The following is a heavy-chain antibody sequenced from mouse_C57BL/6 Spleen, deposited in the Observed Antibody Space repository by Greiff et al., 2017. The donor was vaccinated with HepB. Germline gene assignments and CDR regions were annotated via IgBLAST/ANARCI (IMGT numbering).Heavy chain of an antibody. Sequence: EVKVVESGGGLVQPGGSLKLSCAASGFTFSDYYMYWVRQTPEKRLEWVAYISNGGGSTYYPDTVKGRFTISRDNAKNTLYLQMSRLKSEDTAMYYCARPPYYYGTSGGFAYWGQGTLVTVSA. D-gene: IGHD1-1*01. V-gene: IGHV5-12*01. CDR1: GFTFSDYY. CDR2: ISNGGGST. J-gene: IGHJ3*01. CDR3: ARPPYYYGTSGGFAY.